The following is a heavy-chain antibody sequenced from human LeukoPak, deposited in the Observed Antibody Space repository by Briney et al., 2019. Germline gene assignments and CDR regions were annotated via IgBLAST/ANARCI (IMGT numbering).Heavy chain of an antibody. Sequence: SETLSLTCTVSGGSISSYYWSWIRQPPGKGLEWIGYIYYSGSTNYNPSLKSRVTISVDTSKNQFSLKLSSVTAADTAVYYCARDLSVYYYGSGRGDYWGQGTLVTVS. D-gene: IGHD3-10*01. CDR1: GGSISSYY. V-gene: IGHV4-59*12. J-gene: IGHJ4*02. CDR2: IYYSGST. CDR3: ARDLSVYYYGSGRGDY.